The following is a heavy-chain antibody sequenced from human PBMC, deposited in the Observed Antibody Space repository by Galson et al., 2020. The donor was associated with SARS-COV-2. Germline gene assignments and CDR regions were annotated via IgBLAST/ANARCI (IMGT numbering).Heavy chain of an antibody. V-gene: IGHV1-18*01. CDR1: GYTFTSYG. D-gene: IGHD3-22*01. Sequence: ASVKVSCKASGYTFTSYGISWVRQAPGQGLEWMGWISAYNGNTNYAQKLQGRVTMTTDTSTSTAYMELRSLRSDDTAVYYCARESYDYYDSSGYFDYWGQGTLVTVSS. J-gene: IGHJ4*02. CDR2: ISAYNGNT. CDR3: ARESYDYYDSSGYFDY.